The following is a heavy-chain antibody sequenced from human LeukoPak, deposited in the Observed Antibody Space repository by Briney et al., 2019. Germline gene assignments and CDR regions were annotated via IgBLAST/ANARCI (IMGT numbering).Heavy chain of an antibody. J-gene: IGHJ5*02. CDR1: GNSVSSNSAA. CDR2: TYYRSKWYN. Sequence: SQTLSLTCAISGNSVSSNSAAWNWIRQSPSRGLEWLGRTYYRSKWYNDYAVSVKSRITINPDTSKNQFSLQLNSVTPEDTAVYYCARASLPPLPPPNWFDPWGQGTLVTVSS. CDR3: ARASLPPLPPPNWFDP. V-gene: IGHV6-1*01.